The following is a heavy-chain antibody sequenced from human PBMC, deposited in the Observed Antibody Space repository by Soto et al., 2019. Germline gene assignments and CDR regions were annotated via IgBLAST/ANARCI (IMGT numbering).Heavy chain of an antibody. D-gene: IGHD3-9*01. V-gene: IGHV1-69*13. Sequence: SVKVSCKASGGTFSSYAISWVRQAPGQGLEWMGGIIPIFGTANYAQKFQGRVTITADESTSTAYMELSSLRSEDMAVYYCARGDLYYAILTGYQTMWAFDIWAQGTMVTVSS. CDR3: ARGDLYYAILTGYQTMWAFDI. CDR1: GGTFSSYA. J-gene: IGHJ3*02. CDR2: IIPIFGTA.